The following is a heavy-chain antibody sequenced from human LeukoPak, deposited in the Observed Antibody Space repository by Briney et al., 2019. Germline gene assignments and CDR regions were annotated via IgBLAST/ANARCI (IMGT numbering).Heavy chain of an antibody. V-gene: IGHV4-34*01. D-gene: IGHD6-13*01. Sequence: SETLSLTCAVYGGSFSGYYWSWIRQPPGKGLEWIGEINHSGSTNYNPSLKSRVTISVDTSKNQFSLKLSSVTAADTAVYYCARGWYPDCWGQGTLVTVSS. J-gene: IGHJ4*02. CDR3: ARGWYPDC. CDR1: GGSFSGYY. CDR2: INHSGST.